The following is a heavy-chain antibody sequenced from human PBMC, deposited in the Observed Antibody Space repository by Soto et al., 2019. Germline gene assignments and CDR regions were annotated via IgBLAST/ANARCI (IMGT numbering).Heavy chain of an antibody. D-gene: IGHD3-3*01. CDR2: IKSKTDGGTT. CDR1: GFTFSNVG. CDR3: VTVAYYERS. V-gene: IGHV3-15*07. J-gene: IGHJ4*02. Sequence: EVQLAESGGGLVNPGGSLGLSCTASGFTFSNVGMHWVRQAAGKGLEWVGGIKSKTDGGTTDYAAPVKGRFTISRDDSKNTLYLQMHSLRTEDTAVYYCVTVAYYERSGGQGTLVTVSS.